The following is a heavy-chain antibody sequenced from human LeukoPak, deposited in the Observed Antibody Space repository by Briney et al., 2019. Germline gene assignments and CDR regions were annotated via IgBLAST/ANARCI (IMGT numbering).Heavy chain of an antibody. Sequence: SETLSLTCTVSGGSISSGSYYWSWIRQPAGKGLEWIGRIYTSGSTNYNPSLKSRVTISVDTSKNQFSLKLSSVTAADTAVYYCAREVATIIFRGGYFDYWGQGTLVTVSS. J-gene: IGHJ4*02. CDR1: GGSISSGSYY. V-gene: IGHV4-61*02. D-gene: IGHD5-24*01. CDR2: IYTSGST. CDR3: AREVATIIFRGGYFDY.